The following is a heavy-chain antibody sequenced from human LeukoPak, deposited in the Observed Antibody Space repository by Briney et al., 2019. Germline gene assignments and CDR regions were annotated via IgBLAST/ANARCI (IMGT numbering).Heavy chain of an antibody. CDR1: GLTFSDFW. CDR3: ARDPSCDY. CDR2: VKGDGRTT. Sequence: GGSLRLSCAASGLTFSDFWMHWVRQPPGKGLVWVALVKGDGRTTIYADSVKGRFTISRDNAKNSLYLQMNSLRAEDTAVYYCARDPSCDYWGQGTLVTVSS. J-gene: IGHJ4*02. D-gene: IGHD3-10*01. V-gene: IGHV3-74*01.